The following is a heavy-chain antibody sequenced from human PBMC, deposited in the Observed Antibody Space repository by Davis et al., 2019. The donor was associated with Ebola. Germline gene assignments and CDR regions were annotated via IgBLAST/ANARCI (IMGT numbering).Heavy chain of an antibody. Sequence: GGSLRLSCAASGFTFSSYAMSWVRQAPGKGLEWVSAISGSGGSTYYADSVKGRFTISRDNSKNTLYLQMNSLRAEDTAVYYCARLVAASRWWYFDYWGQGTLVTVSS. CDR2: ISGSGGST. J-gene: IGHJ4*02. CDR3: ARLVAASRWWYFDY. V-gene: IGHV3-23*01. D-gene: IGHD2-15*01. CDR1: GFTFSSYA.